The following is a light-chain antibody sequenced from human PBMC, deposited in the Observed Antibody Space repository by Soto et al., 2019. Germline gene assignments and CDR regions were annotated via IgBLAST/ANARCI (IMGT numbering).Light chain of an antibody. CDR2: LNSDGSH. CDR3: QTWGTGSVV. Sequence: QPVLTQSSSASASLGASVKLTCTLSSGHSSYAIAWHQQQPEKGPRYLMKLNSDGSHSKGDGIPDRFSGSSSVAERYLTISSLQSEDEADYYCQTWGTGSVVFGGGTKLTVL. V-gene: IGLV4-69*01. CDR1: SGHSSYA. J-gene: IGLJ2*01.